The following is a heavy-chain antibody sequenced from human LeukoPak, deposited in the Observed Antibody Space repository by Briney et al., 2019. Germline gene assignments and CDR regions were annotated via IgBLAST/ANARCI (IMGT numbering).Heavy chain of an antibody. CDR2: IIPIFGTA. CDR1: GGTFSSYA. J-gene: IGHJ5*01. Sequence: SVKVSCKASGGTFSSYAISWVRQAPGQGLEWMGGIIPIFGTANYAQKFQGRVTITADESTSTAYMELSSLRSEDTAVYYCARAIFVTTVITGDGPFDSWGQGTQVTVSP. V-gene: IGHV1-69*13. CDR3: ARAIFVTTVITGDGPFDS. D-gene: IGHD4-17*01.